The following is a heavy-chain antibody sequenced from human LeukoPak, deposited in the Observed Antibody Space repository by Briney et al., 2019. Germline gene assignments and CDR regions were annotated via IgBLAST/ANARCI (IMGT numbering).Heavy chain of an antibody. CDR1: GYTFTSYD. CDR3: AREGTMARGVDWFDP. CDR2: MNPNSGNT. J-gene: IGHJ5*02. D-gene: IGHD3-10*01. Sequence: ASVKVSCKASGYTFTSYDINWVRQATGQGLEWMGWMNPNSGNTGYAQKFQGRVTMTRNTSISTAYMELSSLRSEDTAVYYCAREGTMARGVDWFDPWGQGTLVTVSS. V-gene: IGHV1-8*01.